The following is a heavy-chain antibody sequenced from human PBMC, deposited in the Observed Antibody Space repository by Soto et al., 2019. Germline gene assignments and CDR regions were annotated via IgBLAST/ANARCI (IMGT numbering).Heavy chain of an antibody. CDR1: GYIFVNYG. CDR2: ISPYSGNT. V-gene: IGHV1-18*01. D-gene: IGHD5-12*01. CDR3: AMVDNCVTPTPQDV. J-gene: IGHJ6*02. Sequence: QVQLVQSGDEVRKPGSSVKVSCKASGYIFVNYGIAWVRQAPGQGLEWMGWISPYSGNTHYASKVQGRLTMTTDTTTSTDSMDLGGLTSDDTAVYYVAMVDNCVTPTPQDVWGQGTTVTVSS.